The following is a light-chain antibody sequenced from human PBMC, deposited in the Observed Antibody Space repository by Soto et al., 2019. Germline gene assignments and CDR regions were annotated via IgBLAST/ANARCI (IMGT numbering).Light chain of an antibody. Sequence: EIVLTQSPATLSLSPGERATLSCRASQSVNSNLAWYQQRLGQAPRLLIFGASTRATDIPPRFSGSGSGTEFTLTISSLQSEDFAVYYCQQYNNWPRTFGQGTKVDIK. CDR1: QSVNSN. CDR3: QQYNNWPRT. J-gene: IGKJ1*01. V-gene: IGKV3-15*01. CDR2: GAS.